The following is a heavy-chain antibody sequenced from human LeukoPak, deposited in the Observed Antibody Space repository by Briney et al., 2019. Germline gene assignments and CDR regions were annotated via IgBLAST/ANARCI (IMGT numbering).Heavy chain of an antibody. Sequence: GVSLRLSCAASGFTFSSYSMNWVRQAPGKGLEWVSYISSSSNYINYADSVKGRFTISRDNAKNSLYLQMNSLRAEDTAVYYCARDESLVRGAAFGYWGQGTLVTVSS. CDR1: GFTFSSYS. CDR2: ISSSSNYI. CDR3: ARDESLVRGAAFGY. D-gene: IGHD3-10*01. J-gene: IGHJ4*02. V-gene: IGHV3-21*01.